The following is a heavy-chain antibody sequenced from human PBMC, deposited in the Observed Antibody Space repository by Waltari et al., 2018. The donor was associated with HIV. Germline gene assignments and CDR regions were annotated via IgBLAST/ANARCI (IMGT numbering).Heavy chain of an antibody. CDR2: IYYSGST. Sequence: QVQLQESGPGLVKPSETLSLTCTVSGGSVSSGSYYWSWIRQPPGKGLEWIGYIYYSGSTNYNPSLKSRVTISVDTSKNQFSLKLSSVTAADTAVYYCARRLLDYGDYSDLDAFDIWGQGTMVTVSS. CDR3: ARRLLDYGDYSDLDAFDI. CDR1: GGSVSSGSYY. V-gene: IGHV4-61*01. J-gene: IGHJ3*02. D-gene: IGHD4-17*01.